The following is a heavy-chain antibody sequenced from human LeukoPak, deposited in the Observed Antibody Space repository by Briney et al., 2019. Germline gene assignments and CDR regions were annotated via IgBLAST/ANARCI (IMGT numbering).Heavy chain of an antibody. J-gene: IGHJ3*02. V-gene: IGHV4-38-2*02. Sequence: SETLSLTCTVSGYSISSGYYWGWIRQPPGKGLEWIGRIYTSGSTNYNPSLKSRITISVDTSKNQFSLKLSSVTAADTAVYYCARVPYYYDSSGYYHRDAFDIWGQGTMVTVSS. CDR2: IYTSGST. CDR3: ARVPYYYDSSGYYHRDAFDI. CDR1: GYSISSGYY. D-gene: IGHD3-22*01.